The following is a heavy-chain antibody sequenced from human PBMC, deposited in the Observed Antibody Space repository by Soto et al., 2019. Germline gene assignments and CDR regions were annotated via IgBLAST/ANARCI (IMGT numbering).Heavy chain of an antibody. V-gene: IGHV3-23*01. Sequence: EVQLLESGGGLVQPGGSLRLSCAASGFTFSSYAMRWVRQAPVKGLEWVSAISGSGGSTYYADSVKGRFTISRDNSKNTLYLQMNRLRAEHTVVYYCARRGSGSYYDYWGQGTLVTVSS. CDR3: ARRGSGSYYDY. CDR2: ISGSGGST. J-gene: IGHJ4*02. D-gene: IGHD1-26*01. CDR1: GFTFSSYA.